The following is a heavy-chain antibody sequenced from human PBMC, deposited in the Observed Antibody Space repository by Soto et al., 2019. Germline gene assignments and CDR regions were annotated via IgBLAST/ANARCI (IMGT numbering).Heavy chain of an antibody. Sequence: GASVKVSCKASGYTFTGYYMHWVRQAPGQGLEWMGWINPSSGGTNYAQKFQGRVTMTRDTSISTAYMELSRLRSDDTAVYYCAREYSYERWLMGVYGMDVWGQGTTVTVSS. J-gene: IGHJ6*02. CDR3: AREYSYERWLMGVYGMDV. CDR2: INPSSGGT. D-gene: IGHD5-18*01. CDR1: GYTFTGYY. V-gene: IGHV1-2*02.